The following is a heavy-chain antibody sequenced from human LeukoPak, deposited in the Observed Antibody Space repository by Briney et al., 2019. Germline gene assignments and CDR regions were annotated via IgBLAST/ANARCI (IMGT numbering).Heavy chain of an antibody. V-gene: IGHV3-48*01. CDR1: GFTFSSYS. CDR3: ARSNYYYYMDV. Sequence: SGGSLRLSCAASGFTFSSYSMNWVRQAPGKGLEWVSYISSSSSTIYYADSVKGRFTISRDNAKNSLYLQMNSLRAEDTAVYYCARSNYYYYMDVWGKGTTVTVSS. J-gene: IGHJ6*03. CDR2: ISSSSSTI.